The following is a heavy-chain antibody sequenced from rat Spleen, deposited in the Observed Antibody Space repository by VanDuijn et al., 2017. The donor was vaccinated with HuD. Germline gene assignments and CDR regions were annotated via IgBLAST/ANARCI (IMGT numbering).Heavy chain of an antibody. Sequence: EVQLQESGPGLVKPSQSLSLTCSVTGYSITSNYWGWIRKFPGNKMVWMGYINSAGSTNYNQPLKSQISITRDTSKNQFFLQLNSVTTEDTATYYCARSYGGYSGDYWGQGVMVTVSS. J-gene: IGHJ2*01. V-gene: IGHV3-1*01. CDR1: GYSITSNY. D-gene: IGHD1-11*01. CDR2: INSAGST. CDR3: ARSYGGYSGDY.